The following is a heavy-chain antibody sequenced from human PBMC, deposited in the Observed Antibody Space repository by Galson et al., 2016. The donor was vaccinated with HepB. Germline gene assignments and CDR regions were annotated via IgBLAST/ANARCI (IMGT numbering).Heavy chain of an antibody. V-gene: IGHV5-51*01. Sequence: QSGAEVTKPGESLKISCEGSGYSFTSYWISWVRQMPGKGLEWMGIIYPGDFDTRYSPSFQGQVTISADKSISTAYLQWKSLKASDTAVYYCARTAVTGPSFFSFWGQGTLVSVSS. CDR2: IYPGDFDT. J-gene: IGHJ4*02. CDR3: ARTAVTGPSFFSF. D-gene: IGHD4-17*01. CDR1: GYSFTSYW.